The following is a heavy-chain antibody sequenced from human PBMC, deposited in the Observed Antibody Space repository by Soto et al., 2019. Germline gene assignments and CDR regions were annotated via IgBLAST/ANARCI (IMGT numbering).Heavy chain of an antibody. J-gene: IGHJ4*02. Sequence: PGGSLRLSCAASGFTFSTYNMNWIRQAPGKGLEWVSSIASSGSSIDYAGSLKGRFTISRDNAKNSLYLQMNSLRAEDTAVYYCARGGYSGSGLRPFDSWGQGTLVTVSS. V-gene: IGHV3-21*01. CDR2: IASSGSSI. CDR1: GFTFSTYN. CDR3: ARGGYSGSGLRPFDS. D-gene: IGHD3-10*01.